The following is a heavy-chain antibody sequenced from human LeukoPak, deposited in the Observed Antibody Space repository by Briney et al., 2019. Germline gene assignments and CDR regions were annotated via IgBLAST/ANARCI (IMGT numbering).Heavy chain of an antibody. Sequence: SETLSLTCAVYGGSFSGRYWTWIRQAPGKGLQWIGEVNDRGVANYNPSLQSRLTISEDRSKNQFSLRLPSVTAADTAVYYCARGVVSGRFGDYYYYMDDWGKGTAVTVSS. J-gene: IGHJ6*03. CDR2: VNDRGVA. D-gene: IGHD3-16*01. CDR3: ARGVVSGRFGDYYYYMDD. CDR1: GGSFSGRY. V-gene: IGHV4-34*01.